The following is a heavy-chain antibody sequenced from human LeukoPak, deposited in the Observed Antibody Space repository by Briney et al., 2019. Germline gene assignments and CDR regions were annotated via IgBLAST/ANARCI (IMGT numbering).Heavy chain of an antibody. Sequence: SETLSLTCTVSGGSISSSSYYWSWIRQPPGKGLEWIGYIYYSGSTNYNPSLKSRVTISVDTSKNQFSLKLRSVTAAGTAVYYCARVSAAGGTRLFDYWGQGTLVTVSS. CDR3: ARVSAAGGTRLFDY. V-gene: IGHV4-61*01. J-gene: IGHJ4*02. CDR2: IYYSGST. CDR1: GGSISSSSYY. D-gene: IGHD6-13*01.